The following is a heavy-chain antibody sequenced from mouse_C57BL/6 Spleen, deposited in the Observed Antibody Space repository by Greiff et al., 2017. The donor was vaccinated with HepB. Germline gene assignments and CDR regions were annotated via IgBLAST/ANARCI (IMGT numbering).Heavy chain of an antibody. CDR1: GYAFSSSW. CDR2: IYPGDGDT. V-gene: IGHV1-82*01. D-gene: IGHD4-1*01. J-gene: IGHJ4*01. CDR3: AREDWAFYAMDY. Sequence: QVQLQQSGPELVKPGASVKISCKASGYAFSSSWMNWVKQRPGKGLEWIGRIYPGDGDTNYNGKFKGKATLTADKSCSTAYMQLSSLTSEDSAVYFCAREDWAFYAMDYWGQGTSVTVSS.